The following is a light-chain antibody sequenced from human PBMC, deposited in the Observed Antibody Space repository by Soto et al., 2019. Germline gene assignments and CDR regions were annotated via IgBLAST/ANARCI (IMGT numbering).Light chain of an antibody. CDR2: EVS. Sequence: QSALTQPPSASGSPGQSVTISCTGTSSDVGAYNYVSWYQQHSGKAPKLMIHEVSKRPSGVPDRFSGSKSGNTASLTVSGLQAEDEADYYCSSYAGSNNFRVFGGGTKVTVL. CDR1: SSDVGAYNY. V-gene: IGLV2-8*01. CDR3: SSYAGSNNFRV. J-gene: IGLJ3*02.